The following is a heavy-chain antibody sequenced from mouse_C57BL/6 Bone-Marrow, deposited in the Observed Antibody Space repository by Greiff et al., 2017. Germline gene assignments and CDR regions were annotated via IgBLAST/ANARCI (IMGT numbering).Heavy chain of an antibody. Sequence: VQLQQSGAELVRPGASVKLSCTASGFNIKDDYMHWVKQRPEQGLEWIGWIDPENGDTEYASKFQGKATITADTSSHTAYLQLSSLTSEDTAVYYCTRWGWLLEAYWGQGTLVTVSA. CDR3: TRWGWLLEAY. CDR1: GFNIKDDY. CDR2: IDPENGDT. V-gene: IGHV14-4*01. J-gene: IGHJ3*01. D-gene: IGHD2-3*01.